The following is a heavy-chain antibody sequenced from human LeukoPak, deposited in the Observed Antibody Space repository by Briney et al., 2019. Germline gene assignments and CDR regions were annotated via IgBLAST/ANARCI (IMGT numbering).Heavy chain of an antibody. D-gene: IGHD3-10*01. CDR1: VYTFTRYG. CDR2: ISAYNCNT. J-gene: IGHJ4*02. Sequence: ASVNVSCKASVYTFTRYGISAVRQAPGKGLDWMGWISAYNCNTNYAQKLQGSVTMSTDTSTSTAYMELRSLRSDVTAVYYCARVTSPMLRGVTPYFDYWGQGTLVTVSS. CDR3: ARVTSPMLRGVTPYFDY. V-gene: IGHV1-18*01.